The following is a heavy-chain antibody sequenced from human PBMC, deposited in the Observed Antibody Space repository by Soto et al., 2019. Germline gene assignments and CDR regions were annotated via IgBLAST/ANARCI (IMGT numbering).Heavy chain of an antibody. D-gene: IGHD6-13*01. CDR2: IYCDHDK. CDR3: AHRRSNSWYFSS. Sequence: QITLKESGPTLVKPTQTLTLTCTFSGFSLSTSGVGVGWIRQPPGEALEWLALIYCDHDKRYSPSLKTWLTIPKPTSKNQVVLTMTTMDPVDTATYYCAHRRSNSWYFSSWGQGTLVTVSS. J-gene: IGHJ5*02. V-gene: IGHV2-5*02. CDR1: GFSLSTSGVG.